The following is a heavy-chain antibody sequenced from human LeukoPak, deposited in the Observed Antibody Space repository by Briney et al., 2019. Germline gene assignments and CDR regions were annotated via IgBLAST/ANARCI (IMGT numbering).Heavy chain of an antibody. V-gene: IGHV4-59*01. D-gene: IGHD3-16*01. CDR2: VHYSGST. J-gene: IGHJ4*02. CDR3: ARVYDYVWGSFDY. CDR1: SGSISTYY. Sequence: SETLSLTCTVSSGSISTYYWSWIRQPPGKGLEWIGYVHYSGSTNYNPSLKSRVSISVETSKSHFSLKLSSVTAADTAVYYCARVYDYVWGSFDYWGQGTLVTVSS.